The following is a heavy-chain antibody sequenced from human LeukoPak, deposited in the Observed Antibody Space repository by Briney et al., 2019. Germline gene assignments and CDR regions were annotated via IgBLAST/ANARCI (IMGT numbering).Heavy chain of an antibody. CDR3: AKAPNYYGSGSYYTLYYYSGMDV. V-gene: IGHV3-30*02. J-gene: IGHJ6*02. D-gene: IGHD3-10*01. CDR1: GFTFSSYG. CDR2: IRYDGSNK. Sequence: PGGSRRLSWAAAGFTFSSYGMHWVRQAPGNGLEWVAFIRYDGSNKYYADSVKGRFTIFRENSKNTLYLQMNSLRAEDTAVYYCAKAPNYYGSGSYYTLYYYSGMDVWGQGTTVTVSS.